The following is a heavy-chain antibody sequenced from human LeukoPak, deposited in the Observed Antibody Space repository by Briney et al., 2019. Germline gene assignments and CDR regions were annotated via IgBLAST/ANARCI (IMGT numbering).Heavy chain of an antibody. J-gene: IGHJ4*02. D-gene: IGHD3-10*02. CDR2: IYTLGST. Sequence: SETLSLTCTVSGGSISSGGFYWSWIRQPAGKGLEWIGRIYTLGSTNYNPSLKSRVTISVDTSKNQFSLKLSSVTAADTAVYYCARVYYYDRDFDYWGQGTLVTVSS. CDR1: GGSISSGGFY. V-gene: IGHV4-61*02. CDR3: ARVYYYDRDFDY.